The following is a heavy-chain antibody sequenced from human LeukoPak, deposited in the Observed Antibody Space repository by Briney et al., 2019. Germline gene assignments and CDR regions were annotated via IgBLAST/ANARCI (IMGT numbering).Heavy chain of an antibody. V-gene: IGHV4-59*12. CDR2: TYYSGST. Sequence: PSETLSLTCTVSGGSISSYYWSWLRQPPGKGLEWIGYTYYSGSTNYNPSLKSRVTISVDKSKNQFSLKLSSVTAADTAVYYCARDFDKRPNWFDPWGQGTLVTVSS. CDR1: GGSISSYY. D-gene: IGHD3-9*01. CDR3: ARDFDKRPNWFDP. J-gene: IGHJ5*02.